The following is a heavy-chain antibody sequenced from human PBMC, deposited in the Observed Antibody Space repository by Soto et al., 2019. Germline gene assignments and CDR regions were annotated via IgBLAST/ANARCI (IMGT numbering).Heavy chain of an antibody. CDR1: GYTFTGHY. J-gene: IGHJ5*02. Sequence: ASVKVSCKASGYTFTGHYIHWVRQAPGQGLEWMGWINPNSGGTKYAQKFQGRVTMTRDTSISTAYMELSRLRSDETAVYYCARSPPGDSKTNWFDPWGQGTLVTVSS. D-gene: IGHD4-4*01. V-gene: IGHV1-2*02. CDR2: INPNSGGT. CDR3: ARSPPGDSKTNWFDP.